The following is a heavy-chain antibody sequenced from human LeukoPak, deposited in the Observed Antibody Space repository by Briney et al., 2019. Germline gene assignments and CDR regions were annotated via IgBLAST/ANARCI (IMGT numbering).Heavy chain of an antibody. D-gene: IGHD6-13*01. Sequence: SVKVSCKASGGTFSSYAISWVRQAPGQGLEWMGGIIPIFGTANYAQKFQGRVTITADESTSTAYMELSSLRSEDTAVYYCARGLQQPDTSLDYWGQGTLVTVSS. CDR2: IIPIFGTA. J-gene: IGHJ4*02. CDR3: ARGLQQPDTSLDY. CDR1: GGTFSSYA. V-gene: IGHV1-69*13.